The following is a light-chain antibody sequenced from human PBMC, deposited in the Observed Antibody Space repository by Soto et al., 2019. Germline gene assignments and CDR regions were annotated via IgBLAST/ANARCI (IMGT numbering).Light chain of an antibody. CDR1: QSVTNNY. J-gene: IGKJ1*01. Sequence: EIVLTHSPGTLSLSPGERATLSFSSSQSVTNNYLAWYQLKPGQAPRLVIYGASNRATGIPDRFSASGSGTDFTLTISGLEPEDFAVYSCQQYSRAPLTFGQGTKVDIK. CDR3: QQYSRAPLT. V-gene: IGKV3-20*01. CDR2: GAS.